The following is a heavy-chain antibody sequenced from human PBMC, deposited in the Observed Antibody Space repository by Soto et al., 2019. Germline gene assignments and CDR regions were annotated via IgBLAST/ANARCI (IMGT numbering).Heavy chain of an antibody. D-gene: IGHD3-22*01. CDR3: PSTRSSGYLGFGDSYFDY. J-gene: IGHJ4*02. Sequence: QVQLQESGPGLVKPSQTLSLTCTVSGGSISNGGYYWSWIRQHPGKGLAWIGYIYYNGNIYYSPALKSRITRSVDPSKNPFSLNLSSVTAAVTAVYSCPSTRSSGYLGFGDSYFDYWGQGTLVTVSS. V-gene: IGHV4-31*03. CDR1: GGSISNGGYY. CDR2: IYYNGNI.